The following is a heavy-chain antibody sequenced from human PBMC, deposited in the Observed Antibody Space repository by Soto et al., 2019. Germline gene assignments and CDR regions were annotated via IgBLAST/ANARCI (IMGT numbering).Heavy chain of an antibody. J-gene: IGHJ4*02. V-gene: IGHV3-30-3*01. CDR1: GFTFSSYA. D-gene: IGHD5-18*01. CDR3: ARSRGYSYGPTIDY. Sequence: QVQLVESGGGVVQPGRSLRLSCAASGFTFSSYAMHWVRQAPGKGLEWVAVISYDGSNKYYADSVKGRFTISRDNSKNTLYLQMNGLRAEDTAVYYCARSRGYSYGPTIDYWGQGTLVTVSS. CDR2: ISYDGSNK.